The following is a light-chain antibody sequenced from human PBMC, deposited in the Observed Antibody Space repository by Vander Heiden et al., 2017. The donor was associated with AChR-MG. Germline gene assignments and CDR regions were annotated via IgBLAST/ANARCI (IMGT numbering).Light chain of an antibody. V-gene: IGLV2-14*03. J-gene: IGLJ1*01. CDR1: SSDIGGYNY. CDR2: DVR. CDR3: SSYTSSSTRV. Sequence: QSALTQPASVSGSPGQSITISCSGTSSDIGGYNYVSWYQQHPGKAPKVIIYDVRNRPSGVSDRFSGSKSGNTASLTISGLQAEDEADYYCSSYTSSSTRVFGTGTKVIVL.